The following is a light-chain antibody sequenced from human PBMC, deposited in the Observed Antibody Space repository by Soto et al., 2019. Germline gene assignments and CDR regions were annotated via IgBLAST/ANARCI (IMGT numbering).Light chain of an antibody. Sequence: QSALTQPPSASGSPGQSVTISCTGTSSDVGGYNYVSWYQHHPGKVPKLLIYEVSKRPSGVPDRFSGSKSGNTASLTVSGLQAEDEADFYCTSYSGSSNHVVFGGGTKLTVL. V-gene: IGLV2-8*01. CDR3: TSYSGSSNHVV. J-gene: IGLJ2*01. CDR1: SSDVGGYNY. CDR2: EVS.